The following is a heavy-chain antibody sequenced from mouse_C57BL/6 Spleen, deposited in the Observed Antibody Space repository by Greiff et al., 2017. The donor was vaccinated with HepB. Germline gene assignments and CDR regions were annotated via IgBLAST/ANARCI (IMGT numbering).Heavy chain of an antibody. CDR1: GYTFTEYT. Sequence: QVQLQQSGAELVKPGASVKLSCKASGYTFTEYTIHWVKQRPGQGLEWIGWFYPGSGSIKYNEKFKDKATLTADKSSSTVYMELSRLTSEYSAVYLGARHEGPSYYSYALDYWGQGTSVTVSS. J-gene: IGHJ4*01. CDR2: FYPGSGSI. V-gene: IGHV1-62-2*01. D-gene: IGHD1-1*01. CDR3: ARHEGPSYYSYALDY.